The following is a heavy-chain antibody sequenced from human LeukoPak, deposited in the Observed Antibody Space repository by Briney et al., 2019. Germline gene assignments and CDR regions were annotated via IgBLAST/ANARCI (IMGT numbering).Heavy chain of an antibody. CDR2: ISYDGSNE. V-gene: IGHV3-30-3*01. Sequence: GRSLRLSCAASGFTFSSYAMHWVRQAPGKGLEWVAVISYDGSNEYYADSVKGRFTISRDNSKNTLYLQMNSLRAEDTAVYYCARERIFVGFDYWGQGTLVTVSS. CDR1: GFTFSSYA. D-gene: IGHD2-15*01. CDR3: ARERIFVGFDY. J-gene: IGHJ4*02.